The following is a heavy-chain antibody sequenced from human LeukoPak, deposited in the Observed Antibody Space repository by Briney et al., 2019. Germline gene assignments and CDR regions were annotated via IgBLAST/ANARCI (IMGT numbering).Heavy chain of an antibody. Sequence: PGGSLRLSCAASGFTFSSYWMSWVRQAPGKGLEWVANIKQDGSEKYYVDSVKGRFTISRDNAKNSLYLQMNSLRAEDTAVYYCARDGNKWETPRDLDYWGQGTLVTVSS. D-gene: IGHD1-26*01. J-gene: IGHJ4*02. CDR2: IKQDGSEK. CDR1: GFTFSSYW. CDR3: ARDGNKWETPRDLDY. V-gene: IGHV3-7*01.